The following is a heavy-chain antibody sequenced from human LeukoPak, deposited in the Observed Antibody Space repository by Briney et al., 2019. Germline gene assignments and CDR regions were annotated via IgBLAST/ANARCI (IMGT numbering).Heavy chain of an antibody. D-gene: IGHD6-13*01. J-gene: IGHJ4*02. V-gene: IGHV3-49*04. CDR1: GFTFGDYA. CDR2: IRSKAYGGTT. CDR3: TAGYSSSFNFDY. Sequence: PGGSLRLSCTASGFTFGDYAMSWVRQAPGKGLEWVGFIRSKAYGGTTEYAASVKGRFTISRDDSKSIAYLQMNSLKTEDTAVYYCTAGYSSSFNFDYWGQGTLVTVSS.